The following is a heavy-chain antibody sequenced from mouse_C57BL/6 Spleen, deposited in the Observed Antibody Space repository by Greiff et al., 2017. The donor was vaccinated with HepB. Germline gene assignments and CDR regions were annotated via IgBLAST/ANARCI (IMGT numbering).Heavy chain of an antibody. V-gene: IGHV1-55*01. J-gene: IGHJ1*03. CDR2: IYPGSGST. CDR3: ACDYGSSTRYFDV. Sequence: QVQLQQPGAELVKPGASVKMSCKASGYTFTSYWITWVKQRPGQGLEWIGDIYPGSGSTNYNEKFKSKATLTVDTSSSTAYMQLSSLTSEDAAVYYCACDYGSSTRYFDVWGTGTTVTVSS. CDR1: GYTFTSYW. D-gene: IGHD1-1*01.